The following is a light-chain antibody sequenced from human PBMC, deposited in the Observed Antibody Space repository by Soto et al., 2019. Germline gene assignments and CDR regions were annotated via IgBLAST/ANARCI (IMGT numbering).Light chain of an antibody. CDR1: QDISGY. V-gene: IGKV1-9*01. Sequence: SVGDRVTITCRASQDISGYVAWYQQRPGRAPQLLIYAASALQTGVPSRFSGSGSGTDFTLTITSLQPEDFGTYYCQHPKWAFGQGTTVEI. CDR3: QHPKWA. J-gene: IGKJ1*01. CDR2: AAS.